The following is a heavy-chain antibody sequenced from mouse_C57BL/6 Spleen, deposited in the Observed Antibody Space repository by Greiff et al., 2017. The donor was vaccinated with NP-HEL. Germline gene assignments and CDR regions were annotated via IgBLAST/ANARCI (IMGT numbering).Heavy chain of an antibody. CDR1: GFTFSSYA. J-gene: IGHJ4*01. CDR3: ARDKGPITTAMDY. Sequence: EVKLQESGGGLVKPGGSLKLSCAASGFTFSSYAMSWVRQTPEKRLEWVATISDGGSYTYYPDNVKGRFTISRDNAKNNLYLQMSHLKSEDTAMYYCARDKGPITTAMDYWGQGTSVTVSS. V-gene: IGHV5-4*01. CDR2: ISDGGSYT. D-gene: IGHD1-1*01.